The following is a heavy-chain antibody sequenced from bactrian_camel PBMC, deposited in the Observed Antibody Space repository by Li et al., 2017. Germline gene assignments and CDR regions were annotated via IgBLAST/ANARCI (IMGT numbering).Heavy chain of an antibody. CDR2: IDRDGDT. J-gene: IGHJ4*01. D-gene: IGHD1*01. Sequence: HVQLVESGGGSVQTGGSLRVACEASGYASSSYCMAWFRQAPGKGREGVATIDRDGDTTYADSVKGRFTISKDNAQNILYLEMNSLKPEDTAMYYCAADLTCRPGDARIVRRRLRAMDAWGKGTQDVWGGRHLSMITQARGPRSPSP. CDR1: GYASSSYC. CDR3: AADLTCRPGDARIVRRRLRAMDAWGKGTQDVWGGRHLSMIT. V-gene: IGHV3S26*01.